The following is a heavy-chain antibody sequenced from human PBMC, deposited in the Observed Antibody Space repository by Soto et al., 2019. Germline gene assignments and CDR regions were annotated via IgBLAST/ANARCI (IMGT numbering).Heavy chain of an antibody. CDR2: IYWNDDK. CDR1: GFSLSTSGVG. CDR3: AHTPYDFWSGYYQGLIWFDP. Sequence: SGPTLVNPTQTLTLTCTFSGFSLSTSGVGVGWIRQPPGKALEWLALIYWNDDKRYSPSLKSRLTITKDTSKNQVVLTMTNMDPVDIATYYCAHTPYDFWSGYYQGLIWFDPWGQGTLVTVSS. V-gene: IGHV2-5*01. J-gene: IGHJ5*02. D-gene: IGHD3-3*01.